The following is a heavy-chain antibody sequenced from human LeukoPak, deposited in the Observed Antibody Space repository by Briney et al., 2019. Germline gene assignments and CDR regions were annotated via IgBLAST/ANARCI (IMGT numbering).Heavy chain of an antibody. Sequence: PSETLSLTCAVYGGSFSGYYWSWIRQPPGKGLEWIGTIYYSGNTNYNPSLKSRVTISVDTSKNQFSLKLSSVTAADTAVYYCARLGTCGYCSGDSCNEGCPYYFDYWGQGTLVTVSS. D-gene: IGHD2-15*01. V-gene: IGHV4-34*01. CDR2: IYYSGNT. CDR3: ARLGTCGYCSGDSCNEGCPYYFDY. J-gene: IGHJ4*02. CDR1: GGSFSGYY.